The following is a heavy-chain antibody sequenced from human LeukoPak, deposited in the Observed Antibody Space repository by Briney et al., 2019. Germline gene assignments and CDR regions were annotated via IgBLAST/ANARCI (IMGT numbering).Heavy chain of an antibody. Sequence: GASVKVSCKASGGTFSSYGISWVRQAPGQGPEWMGGIIPIFGTANYAQKFQGRVTITADESTSTAYMELSSLRSEDTAVYHCATANWNAFFDYWGQGTLVTVSS. J-gene: IGHJ4*02. CDR1: GGTFSSYG. CDR2: IIPIFGTA. D-gene: IGHD1-20*01. CDR3: ATANWNAFFDY. V-gene: IGHV1-69*13.